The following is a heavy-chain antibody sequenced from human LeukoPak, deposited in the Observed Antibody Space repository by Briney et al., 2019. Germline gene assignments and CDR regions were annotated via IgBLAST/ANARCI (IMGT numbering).Heavy chain of an antibody. J-gene: IGHJ4*01. CDR2: ISHSGST. CDR1: GYSISSGYY. V-gene: IGHV4-38-2*02. CDR3: ARSSRVGGATYFDY. Sequence: SETLSLTCTVSGYSISSGYYWGWIRQPPGKGLEWIGTISHSGSTYYNPSLKSRVTISVDTSKNQFSLKLSSVTAADTAVYYCARSSRVGGATYFDYWGQGTLVTVSS. D-gene: IGHD1-26*01.